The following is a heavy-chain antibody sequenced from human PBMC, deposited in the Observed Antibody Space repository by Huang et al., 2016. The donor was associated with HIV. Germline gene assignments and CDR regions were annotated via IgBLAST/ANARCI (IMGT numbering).Heavy chain of an antibody. CDR2: IYYSGVS. Sequence: QVQLQESGPGLVKPSETLSLTCSVSGGSISSHYWSWIRQPPGKGREWIGSIYYSGVSNYSPSLKSRVFISVDTSRNQFALKLSSVTAADTAVYYCARDRRHCSGGSCYYSDYWGHGTLVTVSS. CDR3: ARDRRHCSGGSCYYSDY. CDR1: GGSISSHY. J-gene: IGHJ4*01. D-gene: IGHD2-15*01. V-gene: IGHV4-59*11.